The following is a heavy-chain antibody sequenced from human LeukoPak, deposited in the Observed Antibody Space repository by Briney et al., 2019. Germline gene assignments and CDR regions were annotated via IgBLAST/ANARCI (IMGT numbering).Heavy chain of an antibody. CDR1: GFIFRSYS. Sequence: GGSLRLSCAASGFIFRSYSMNWVRQAPGKGLEWVAFITSSSDTISYADSVKGRFTISRDNAKNSLYLQMDGLRAEDTAVYYCARYDYGDYEDYFHYMDVWGKGTAVSVSS. J-gene: IGHJ6*03. CDR2: ITSSSDTI. V-gene: IGHV3-48*01. CDR3: ARYDYGDYEDYFHYMDV. D-gene: IGHD4-17*01.